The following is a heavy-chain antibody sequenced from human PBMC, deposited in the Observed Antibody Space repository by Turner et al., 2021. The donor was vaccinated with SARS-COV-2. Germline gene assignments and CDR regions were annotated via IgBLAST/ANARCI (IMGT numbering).Heavy chain of an antibody. CDR3: ARHSVSYSTSWLLFDSAGYYPYYYMDV. J-gene: IGHJ6*03. V-gene: IGHV4-39*01. D-gene: IGHD3-22*01. CDR2: IYYSETT. Sequence: QLQLQEWGPGLVKPSETLSVTCTVPGGSMSITSYYSGFIRHPPGKGREWMGSIYYSETTDYTPSPKSRVTISVDTSKSHFSMELSHVTAADTAVYYCARHSVSYSTSWLLFDSAGYYPYYYMDVWGKGTTVTVSS. CDR1: GGSMSITSYY.